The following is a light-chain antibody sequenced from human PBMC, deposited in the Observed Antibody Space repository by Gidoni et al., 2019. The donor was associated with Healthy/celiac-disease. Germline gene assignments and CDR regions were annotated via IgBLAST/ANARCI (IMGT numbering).Light chain of an antibody. CDR2: EVS. Sequence: QSALTQPPSVSGSPGQSVTISCTGTSSDVGSYNRVSWYQQPPGTAPKLMIYEVSNRPSGVPDRFSGSKSGNTASLTISGLQAEDEADYYCSSYTSSSTPVAFGGGTKLTVL. CDR3: SSYTSSSTPVA. V-gene: IGLV2-18*02. CDR1: SSDVGSYNR. J-gene: IGLJ2*01.